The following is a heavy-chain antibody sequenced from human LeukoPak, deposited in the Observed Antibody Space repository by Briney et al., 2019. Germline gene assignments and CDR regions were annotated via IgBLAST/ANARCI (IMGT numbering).Heavy chain of an antibody. CDR2: IYYSGST. V-gene: IGHV4-61*01. J-gene: IGHJ4*02. D-gene: IGHD3-22*01. CDR3: ARVTYYYDSSGYRPYFDY. CDR1: GVSISSGSYY. Sequence: SETLPLTCTVSGVSISSGSYYWSWIRQPPGKGLEWIGYIYYSGSTNYHPSLKSRVTVSVDTSKNQFSLKLSSVTAADTAVYYCARVTYYYDSSGYRPYFDYWGQGTLVTVSS.